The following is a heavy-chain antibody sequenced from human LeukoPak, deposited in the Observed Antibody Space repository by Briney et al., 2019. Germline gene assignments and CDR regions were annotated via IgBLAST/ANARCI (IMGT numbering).Heavy chain of an antibody. CDR3: ARDSGPKEFQH. V-gene: IGHV4-30-4*01. Sequence: SETLSLTCTVSGVSISSGDYYWRWIRQPPGKGLEWIGYIYYSGSTYYNPSLKSRVTISVDTSKNQFSLKLSSVTAADTAVYYCARDSGPKEFQHWGQGTLVTVSS. CDR2: IYYSGST. CDR1: GVSISSGDYY. J-gene: IGHJ1*01.